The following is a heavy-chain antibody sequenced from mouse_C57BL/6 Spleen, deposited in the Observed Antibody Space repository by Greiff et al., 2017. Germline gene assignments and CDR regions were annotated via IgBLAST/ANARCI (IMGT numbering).Heavy chain of an antibody. CDR2: ISSGSSTI. D-gene: IGHD2-2*01. Sequence: EVHLVESGGGLVKPGGSLKLSCAASGFTFSDYGMHWVRQAPEKGLEWVAYISSGSSTIYYADTVKGRFTISRDNAKITLFLQMTSLRSEDTAMYYCASRLSYAMDYWGQGTSVTVSS. J-gene: IGHJ4*01. V-gene: IGHV5-17*01. CDR1: GFTFSDYG. CDR3: ASRLSYAMDY.